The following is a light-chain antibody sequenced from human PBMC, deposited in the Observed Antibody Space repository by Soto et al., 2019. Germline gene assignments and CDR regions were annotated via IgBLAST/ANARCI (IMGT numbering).Light chain of an antibody. J-gene: IGKJ1*01. CDR1: QSISSW. CDR2: KAS. CDR3: QKYNYNWT. V-gene: IGKV1-5*03. Sequence: DIQMTQSPSTLSASVGDRVTITCRASQSISSWLAWYQQKPGTAPKLLIYKASTLQSGVPSRFSGSGSGTEFTLTISSLQPDDSATYYCQKYNYNWTFGQGTKVEIK.